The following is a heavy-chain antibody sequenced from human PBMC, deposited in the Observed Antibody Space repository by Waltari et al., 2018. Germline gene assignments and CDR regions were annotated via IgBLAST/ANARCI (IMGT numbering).Heavy chain of an antibody. V-gene: IGHV4-4*07. J-gene: IGHJ6*03. CDR1: GGTINSHY. CDR2: IYTSEST. CDR3: ARDVRMAAADTDPTLYYYYYYMDV. D-gene: IGHD6-13*01. Sequence: QVQLQESGPGLVKPSETLSLTCSVSGGTINSHYWSWIRQPAGKGLEWIGRIYTSESTIYNPSLKSRVTMSADTSKNQFSLKLTSVTAADTAVYYCARDVRMAAADTDPTLYYYYYYMDVWGKGTTVTISS.